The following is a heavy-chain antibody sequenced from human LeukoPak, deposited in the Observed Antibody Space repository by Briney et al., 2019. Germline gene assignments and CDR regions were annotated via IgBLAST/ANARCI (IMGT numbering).Heavy chain of an antibody. CDR1: GGTFNNSA. CDR2: IMPLFGTA. V-gene: IGHV1-69*05. J-gene: IGHJ5*02. CDR3: ARDVHGDYGSGWFDP. D-gene: IGHD4-17*01. Sequence: SVKVSCKTSGGTFNNSAISWVRQAPGQGLEWLGGIMPLFGTAGYAQKFQGRVTITKDESTRTVYLELTSLTSDGTAVYYCARDVHGDYGSGWFDPWGQGTLVSVSS.